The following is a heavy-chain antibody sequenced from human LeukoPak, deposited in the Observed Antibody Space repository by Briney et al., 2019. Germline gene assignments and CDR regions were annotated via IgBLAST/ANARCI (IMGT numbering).Heavy chain of an antibody. CDR3: TDWNFVIHC. CDR1: GFTFSDAW. Sequence: SGGSLRLSCAASGFTFSDAWMSWVRQAPGKGLEWVGRIKSRADGGTTDYAAPVKGRFTISRDDSKSTLYLQMNSLKIEDTAMYYCTDWNFVIHCWGQGTLVTVSS. CDR2: IKSRADGGTT. D-gene: IGHD1-7*01. J-gene: IGHJ4*02. V-gene: IGHV3-15*01.